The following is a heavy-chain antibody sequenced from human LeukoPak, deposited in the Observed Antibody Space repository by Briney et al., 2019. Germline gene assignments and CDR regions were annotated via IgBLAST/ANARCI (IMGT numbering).Heavy chain of an antibody. V-gene: IGHV4-31*03. J-gene: IGHJ3*02. Sequence: PSETLSLTCTVSGGSISSGGYYWSWIRQHPGKGLEWIGYIYYSGSTYYDPSLKSRVTISVDTSQNQFSLKLSSVTAADTAVYYCARDRYYDSSGYEAFDIWGQGTMVSVSS. D-gene: IGHD3-22*01. CDR3: ARDRYYDSSGYEAFDI. CDR2: IYYSGST. CDR1: GGSISSGGYY.